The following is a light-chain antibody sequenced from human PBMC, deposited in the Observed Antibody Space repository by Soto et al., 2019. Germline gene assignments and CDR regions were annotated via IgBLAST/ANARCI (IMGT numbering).Light chain of an antibody. J-gene: IGLJ1*01. Sequence: QAVVTQPPSASGTPGQRVIISCSGSSSHIGSNTVNWYQQLPGTAPKLLIYSNNQRPSGVPDRFSGSKSGTSASLAISRLQSEDEADYYCAAWDDSLNGRYVFGTGTKLTVL. CDR2: SNN. CDR1: SSHIGSNT. CDR3: AAWDDSLNGRYV. V-gene: IGLV1-44*01.